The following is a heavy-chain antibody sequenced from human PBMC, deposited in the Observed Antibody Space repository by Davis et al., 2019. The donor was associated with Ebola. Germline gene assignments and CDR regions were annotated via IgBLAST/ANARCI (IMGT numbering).Heavy chain of an antibody. CDR1: GFTFGDYA. CDR2: IRSKAYGGTT. CDR3: TRELY. V-gene: IGHV3-49*04. J-gene: IGHJ4*02. Sequence: GESLKISCTASGFTFGDYAMSWVRQAPGKGLEWVGFIRSKAYGGTTEYAASVKGRFTISRDDSKSIAYLQMNSLKTEDTAVYYCTRELYWGQGTLVTVSS.